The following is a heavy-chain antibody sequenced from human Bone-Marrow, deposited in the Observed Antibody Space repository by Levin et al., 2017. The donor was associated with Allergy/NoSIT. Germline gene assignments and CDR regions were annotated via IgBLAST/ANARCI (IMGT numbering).Heavy chain of an antibody. CDR1: GFTFSTYD. J-gene: IGHJ3*02. V-gene: IGHV3-13*01. D-gene: IGHD3-22*01. CDR3: ARGRGGYYFDSSGYYFNALDM. Sequence: GGSLRLSCSVSGFTFSTYDMHWVRQATGKSLEWVSAIGTAGDTYYSDSVKGRFTISRENARNSLHLQVNSLRDGDTAVYYCARGRGGYYFDSSGYYFNALDMWGQGTMVTVSS. CDR2: IGTAGDT.